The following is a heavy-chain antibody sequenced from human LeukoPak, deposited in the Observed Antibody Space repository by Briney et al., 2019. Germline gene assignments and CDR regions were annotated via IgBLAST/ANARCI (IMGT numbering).Heavy chain of an antibody. CDR1: GYTFTVHY. J-gene: IGHJ6*02. CDR2: INPKSGGT. V-gene: IGHV1-2*02. CDR3: ARDDDGMDV. Sequence: ASVKVSCKTSGYTFTVHYIHWVRHAPGQGLEWMGWINPKSGGTNFAQKFQGRVTMTRDTSINTAYMELNRLTSDDTTVYYCARDDDGMDVWGQGTTVTVSS.